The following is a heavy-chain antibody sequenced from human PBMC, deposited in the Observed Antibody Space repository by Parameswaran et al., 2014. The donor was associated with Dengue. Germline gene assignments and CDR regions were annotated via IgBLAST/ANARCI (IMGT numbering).Heavy chain of an antibody. V-gene: IGHV3-23*01. CDR2: ISGSGGSS. J-gene: IGHJ4*02. CDR3: AKLKQWLVADLGGANYFDY. Sequence: VRQMPGKGLEWVSAISGSGGSSFYADSVKGRFTISRDNSKNTLYLQLNSLRAEDTAIYYCAKLKQWLVADLGGANYFDYWGQGTLVTVSS. D-gene: IGHD6-19*01.